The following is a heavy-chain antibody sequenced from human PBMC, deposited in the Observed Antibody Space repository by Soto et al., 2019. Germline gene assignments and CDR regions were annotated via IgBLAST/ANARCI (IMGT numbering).Heavy chain of an antibody. CDR3: ARGLDACKMGRD. CDR2: VHFSGSI. V-gene: IGHV4-61*01. J-gene: IGHJ4*02. Sequence: QVQLRESGPGMVKPSETLALNCSVSDDSISSRGFYYWSWIRQAPGQGLEWIGYVHFSGSINYNPSVKDALTISIDTSKKQLSLKLTSVTAADTAVYYCARGLDACKMGRDWGQGTQVTVSS. D-gene: IGHD2-2*01. CDR1: DDSISSRGFYY.